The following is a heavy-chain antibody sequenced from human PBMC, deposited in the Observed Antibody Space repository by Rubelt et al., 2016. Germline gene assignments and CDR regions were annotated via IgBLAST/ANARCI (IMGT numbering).Heavy chain of an antibody. CDR3: ARDSNDYYDSSGYCNY. Sequence: EVQLVESGGGLIQPGGSLRLSCAASGFTFSSYSMNWVRQAPGKGLEWVSSISSSSSYIYYAGSVKGRLTISRDNAKNSLYLQMNSRRAEDTAVYYCARDSNDYYDSSGYCNYWGQGTLVTVSS. D-gene: IGHD3-22*01. V-gene: IGHV3-21*01. CDR2: ISSSSSYI. J-gene: IGHJ4*02. CDR1: GFTFSSYS.